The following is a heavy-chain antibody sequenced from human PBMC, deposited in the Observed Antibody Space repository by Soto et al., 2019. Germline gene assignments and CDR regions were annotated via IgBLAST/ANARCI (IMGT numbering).Heavy chain of an antibody. CDR2: TYYKSKWYN. Sequence: SQTLSVTCAISGDSGSSNSAAWHWIRQSPSRGLEWLGRTYYKSKWYNDYALSVKSRITINPDTSKNQFSLQLNSVTPEDTAVYYCAACAMLTASHFDSWGQGTLVTVSS. J-gene: IGHJ4*02. V-gene: IGHV6-1*01. D-gene: IGHD3-16*01. CDR1: GDSGSSNSAA. CDR3: AACAMLTASHFDS.